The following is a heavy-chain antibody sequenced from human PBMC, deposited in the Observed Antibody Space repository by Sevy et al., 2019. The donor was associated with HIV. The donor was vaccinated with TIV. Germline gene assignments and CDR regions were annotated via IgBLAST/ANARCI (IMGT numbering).Heavy chain of an antibody. Sequence: GGSLRLSCAASGLTFSSYAMSWVRQAPGKGLEWVSTISGSGGSTYYADSVKGRFTISKDNFKNTMYLQRNSQEAEDTAVYYCAILGTYYYDGSGYYYQVPSDYWGQGTPVTGSS. CDR3: AILGTYYYDGSGYYYQVPSDY. D-gene: IGHD3-22*01. J-gene: IGHJ4*01. CDR2: ISGSGGST. CDR1: GLTFSSYA. V-gene: IGHV3-23*01.